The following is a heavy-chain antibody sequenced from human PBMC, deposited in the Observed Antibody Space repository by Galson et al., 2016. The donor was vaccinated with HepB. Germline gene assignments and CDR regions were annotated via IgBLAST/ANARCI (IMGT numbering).Heavy chain of an antibody. CDR3: AKGRCSGRGCDYFDY. V-gene: IGHV3-23*01. Sequence: SLRLSCAASGFTFNTYAMSWVRQAPGKGLEWVSAISNSGSTTYYADSVRGRFTIPRDNSKSTLYLQMNSLRAEDTAIYYCAKGRCSGRGCDYFDYWGQGTLVTVSS. J-gene: IGHJ4*02. CDR2: ISNSGSTT. CDR1: GFTFNTYA. D-gene: IGHD6-19*01.